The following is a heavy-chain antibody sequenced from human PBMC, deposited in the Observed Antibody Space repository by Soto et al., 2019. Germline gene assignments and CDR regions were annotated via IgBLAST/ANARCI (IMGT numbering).Heavy chain of an antibody. D-gene: IGHD2-2*01. V-gene: IGHV4-39*01. CDR1: GGSISSSSYY. CDR2: IYYSGST. Sequence: SETLSLTCTVSGGSISSSSYYWGWIRQPPGKGLEWIGSIYYSGSTYYNPSLKSRVTISVDTSKNQFSLKLSSVTAADTAVYYCARLPDSPGGRGYFDYWGQGTLVTVSS. CDR3: ARLPDSPGGRGYFDY. J-gene: IGHJ4*02.